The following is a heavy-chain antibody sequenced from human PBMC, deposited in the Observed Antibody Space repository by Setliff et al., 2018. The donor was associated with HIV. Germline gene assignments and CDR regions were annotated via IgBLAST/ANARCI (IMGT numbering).Heavy chain of an antibody. D-gene: IGHD1-26*01. CDR2: IIPIFGTA. CDR3: ARGGWELVSCYDY. Sequence: GASVKVSCKASGGTFSSHAISWVRQAPGQGLEWMGGIIPIFGTANYAQKFQGRVTITADESTSTAYMELSSLRSEDTAVYYCARGGWELVSCYDYWGQGTLVTVSS. V-gene: IGHV1-69*13. J-gene: IGHJ4*02. CDR1: GGTFSSHA.